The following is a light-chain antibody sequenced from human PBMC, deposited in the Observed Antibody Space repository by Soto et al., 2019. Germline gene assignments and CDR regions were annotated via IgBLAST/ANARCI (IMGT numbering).Light chain of an antibody. CDR1: SSDVGGYNF. CDR3: SSWTSSTTQV. CDR2: EVN. J-gene: IGLJ3*02. V-gene: IGLV2-14*01. Sequence: QPVLTQPASVSGSPGQSITISCTGTSSDVGGYNFVSWYQQHPGKAPKLIIYEVNNRPSGVSNRFSGSKSGNTASLTISGLQAEDEADYYCSSWTSSTTQVLGGGTKVTVL.